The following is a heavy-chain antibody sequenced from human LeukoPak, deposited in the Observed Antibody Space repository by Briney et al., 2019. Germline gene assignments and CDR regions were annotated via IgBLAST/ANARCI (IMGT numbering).Heavy chain of an antibody. J-gene: IGHJ4*02. V-gene: IGHV4-4*07. CDR1: GGSISTYY. D-gene: IGHD2-8*01. CDR2: IYTSRDT. CDR3: ARDPQMGYYFDY. Sequence: SETLSLTCTVSGGSISTYYLSWIRQPAGKGLEWIGRIYTSRDTNYNPSLKSRLTMSIDSSKNQFSLNLTSVTAADTAVYYCARDPQMGYYFDYWGQGTLVTVSS.